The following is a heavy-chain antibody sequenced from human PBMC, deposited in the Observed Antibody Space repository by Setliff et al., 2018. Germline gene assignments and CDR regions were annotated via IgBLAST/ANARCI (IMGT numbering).Heavy chain of an antibody. CDR3: ARDVWGAGTGWFDP. Sequence: PSETLSLTCAVYGESFSGHYWSWIRQPPGKGLEWIGEINHSGSTNYNPSLKSRVTISVDTSKNQFSLKLSSVAAADTAVYYCARDVWGAGTGWFDPWGLGILVTVSS. CDR1: GESFSGHY. J-gene: IGHJ5*02. V-gene: IGHV4-34*01. D-gene: IGHD1-1*01. CDR2: INHSGST.